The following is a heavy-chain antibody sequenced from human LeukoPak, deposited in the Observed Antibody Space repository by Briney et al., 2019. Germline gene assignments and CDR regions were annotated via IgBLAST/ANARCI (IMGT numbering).Heavy chain of an antibody. V-gene: IGHV4-39*07. J-gene: IGHJ4*02. CDR3: ARDSSGSYYKYFDY. CDR1: GGSISSSSYY. CDR2: IYYSGST. Sequence: PSETLSLTCTVSGGSISSSSYYWGWIRQPPGKGLEWIGSIYYSGSTYYNPSLKSRVTISVDRSKNQFSLKLSSVTAADTAVYYCARDSSGSYYKYFDYWGQGTLVTVSS. D-gene: IGHD1-26*01.